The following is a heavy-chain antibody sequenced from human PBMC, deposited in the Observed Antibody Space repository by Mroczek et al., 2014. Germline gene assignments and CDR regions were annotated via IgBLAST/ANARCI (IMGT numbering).Heavy chain of an antibody. D-gene: IGHD2-2*02. J-gene: IGHJ3*02. Sequence: SGAEVKKPGASVKVSCKASGYTFTSYGISWVRQAPGQGLEWMGWISAYNGNTNYAQKLQGRVTMTTDTSTSTAYMELRSLRSDDTAVYYCARDRAVVVPAAIPDAFDIWGQGTMVTRLF. CDR3: ARDRAVVVPAAIPDAFDI. V-gene: IGHV1-18*01. CDR1: GYTFTSYG. CDR2: ISAYNGNT.